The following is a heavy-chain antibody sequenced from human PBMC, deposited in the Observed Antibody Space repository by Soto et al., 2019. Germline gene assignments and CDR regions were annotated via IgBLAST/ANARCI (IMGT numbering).Heavy chain of an antibody. Sequence: EVQLLESGGGLVQPGGSLRLSCGASGFTFSSYGMTWVRQAPGKGLEWVSFSSATGAGTYYADSVKGRFTISRDNSKNTLYLQMTCLRAADTSVYYCAKDRRAGGNSGFYSDFWGQGALVIVSS. CDR2: SSATGAGT. CDR1: GFTFSSYG. J-gene: IGHJ4*02. CDR3: AKDRRAGGNSGFYSDF. V-gene: IGHV3-23*01. D-gene: IGHD1-7*01.